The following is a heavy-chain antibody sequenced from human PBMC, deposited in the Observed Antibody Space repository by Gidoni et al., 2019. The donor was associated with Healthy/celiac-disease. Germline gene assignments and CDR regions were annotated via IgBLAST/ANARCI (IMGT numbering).Heavy chain of an antibody. V-gene: IGHV3-23*01. CDR2: IRGSGGST. CDR3: AKDYDFWSGYYSLGLEPTRPFDY. J-gene: IGHJ4*02. Sequence: EVQLLESGGGLVQPGGSLRLACAASGFTFSSYAMSSVRQAPGSGLEWVSAIRGSGGSTYYADSVKGRFTISRDNSKNTLYLQMNRLRAEDTAVYYCAKDYDFWSGYYSLGLEPTRPFDYWGQGTLVTVSS. CDR1: GFTFSSYA. D-gene: IGHD3-3*01.